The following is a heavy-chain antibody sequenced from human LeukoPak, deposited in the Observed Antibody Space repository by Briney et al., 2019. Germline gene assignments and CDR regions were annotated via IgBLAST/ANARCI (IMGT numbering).Heavy chain of an antibody. Sequence: PGGSLRLSCAASGSTFSGYAMHWVRQAPGKGLVWVAVMSYDGSNKCYADSVKGRFTISRDNAKNSLYLQMNSLRVEDTAIYYCARDPRGQVTVVAGQRYYHYGMDVWGQGTTVTVSS. D-gene: IGHD3/OR15-3a*01. CDR2: MSYDGSNK. CDR3: ARDPRGQVTVVAGQRYYHYGMDV. J-gene: IGHJ6*02. V-gene: IGHV3-30-3*01. CDR1: GSTFSGYA.